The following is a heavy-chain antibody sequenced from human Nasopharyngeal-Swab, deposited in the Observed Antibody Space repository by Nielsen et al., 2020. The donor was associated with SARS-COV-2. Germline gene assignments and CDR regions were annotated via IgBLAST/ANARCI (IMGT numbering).Heavy chain of an antibody. CDR2: VTGSGSTT. CDR1: GISFSSYA. V-gene: IGHV3-23*01. Sequence: ESLNISCAASGISFSSYAMTWVRQAPGKGLEWVSSVTGSGSTTKYADSVKGRFTISNDNSNIKVYTQMHSLRAEDAAVYYWAKDRYCSGGACYFNGFDYWGQGTLVTVSS. D-gene: IGHD2-15*01. CDR3: AKDRYCSGGACYFNGFDY. J-gene: IGHJ4*02.